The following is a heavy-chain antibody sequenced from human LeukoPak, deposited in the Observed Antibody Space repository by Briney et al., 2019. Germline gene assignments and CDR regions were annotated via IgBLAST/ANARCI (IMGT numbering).Heavy chain of an antibody. CDR1: GGSFSGYY. CDR2: INHSGST. J-gene: IGHJ6*03. V-gene: IGHV4-34*01. CDR3: ARLGVYYYYMDV. Sequence: SETLSLTCAVHGGSFSGYYWSWIRQPPGKGLEWIGEINHSGSTNYNPSIKSRVTISVDTSKNQFSLKLSSVTAADTAVYYCARLGVYYYYMDVWGKGTTVTVSS. D-gene: IGHD3-16*01.